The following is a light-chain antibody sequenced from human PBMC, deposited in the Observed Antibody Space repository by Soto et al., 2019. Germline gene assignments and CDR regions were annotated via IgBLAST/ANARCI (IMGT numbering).Light chain of an antibody. CDR2: EAS. CDR1: QRISSW. Sequence: DIQMTQSPATLSASVGDRVTITCRSSQRISSWLAWYQQKPGKAPKLLIHEASRLESGVPSSFSGSESGTEFTLTISGLHAEDFATYYCQQYTNFPLTFGGGTKVEIK. J-gene: IGKJ4*01. V-gene: IGKV1-5*01. CDR3: QQYTNFPLT.